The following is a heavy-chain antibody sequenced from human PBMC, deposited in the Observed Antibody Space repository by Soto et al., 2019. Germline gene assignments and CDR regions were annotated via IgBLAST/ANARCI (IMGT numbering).Heavy chain of an antibody. CDR3: VRDWKEGVGSAFYF. CDR1: GYTFTSYG. J-gene: IGHJ4*02. D-gene: IGHD1-26*01. Sequence: QVQLVQSGAEVKKPGAAVKVSCKASGYTFTSYGISWVRQAPGQGLEWMGWSSTNNGNTKYAQKIQGRVTMRTDTSTSAAYMDLRSVRSDDTAVYYCVRDWKEGVGSAFYFWGQGTRVAVSS. V-gene: IGHV1-18*01. CDR2: SSTNNGNT.